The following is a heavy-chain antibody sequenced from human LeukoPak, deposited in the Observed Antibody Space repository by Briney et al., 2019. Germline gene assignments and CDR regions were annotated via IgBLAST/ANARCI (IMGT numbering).Heavy chain of an antibody. J-gene: IGHJ4*02. CDR2: IYYSGST. V-gene: IGHV4-39*01. CDR3: ARQGYADFSPRPFDY. D-gene: IGHD4-17*01. CDR1: GGSISSSSYY. Sequence: PSETLSLTCTVSGGSISSSSYYWGWIRQPPGKGLEWIASIYYSGSTYYNPSLKSRVTISVDTSKNQFSLKLSSVPAADTAVFYCARQGYADFSPRPFDYWGQGTLVTVSS.